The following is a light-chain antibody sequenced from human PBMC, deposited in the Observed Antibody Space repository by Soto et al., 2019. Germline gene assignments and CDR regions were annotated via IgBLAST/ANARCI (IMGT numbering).Light chain of an antibody. V-gene: IGKV1-5*03. CDR2: KAS. J-gene: IGKJ1*01. CDR3: HQYSSRST. Sequence: DIQMTQSPSTLSASLGDRVTITCRASQSISNWLAWYQQKPGKAPKLLIYKASTLKSGVPSRFSGSGFGTEFTLTISSLQPGDFATYYCHQYSSRSTFGQGTKVDIK. CDR1: QSISNW.